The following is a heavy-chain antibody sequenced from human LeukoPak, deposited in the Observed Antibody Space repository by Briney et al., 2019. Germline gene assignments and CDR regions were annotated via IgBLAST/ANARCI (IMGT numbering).Heavy chain of an antibody. CDR2: IFDSGNT. CDR3: ARGQYSSGWYYFDY. Sequence: SETLSLTCTVSGGSIINYFWSWIRQPPGKGLEWIGYIFDSGNTNYKTSLNSRVTMSLDSSKNQFSLKLSSVTAAASAIYYCARGQYSSGWYYFDYWGQGTLVTVSS. D-gene: IGHD6-19*01. J-gene: IGHJ4*02. V-gene: IGHV4-59*01. CDR1: GGSIINYF.